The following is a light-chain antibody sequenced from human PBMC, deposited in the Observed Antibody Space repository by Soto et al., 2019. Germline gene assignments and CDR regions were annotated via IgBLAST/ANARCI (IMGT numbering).Light chain of an antibody. Sequence: DIQLTQSPSFLSASVGDRVTITCRASQGISSYLAWYQQKPGKAPKLLIYAASTLQSGVSSRFSGSGSGTEFTLTISSLQPEDLATYCCQQLISYPITFGPGTKVDIK. CDR1: QGISSY. V-gene: IGKV1-9*01. CDR3: QQLISYPIT. J-gene: IGKJ3*01. CDR2: AAS.